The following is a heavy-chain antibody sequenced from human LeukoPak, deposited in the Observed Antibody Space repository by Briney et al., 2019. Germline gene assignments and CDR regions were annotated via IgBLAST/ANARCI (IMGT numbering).Heavy chain of an antibody. CDR2: INPNSGGT. D-gene: IGHD3-22*01. J-gene: IGHJ4*02. CDR3: ARIGAPIDY. Sequence: GASVKVSCKASGYTFTNYAIHWVRQAPGQGFEWMGWINPNSGGTNYAQKFQGRVTMTRDTSISTAYMELSRLRSDDTAVYYCARIGAPIDYWGQGTLVTVSS. CDR1: GYTFTNYA. V-gene: IGHV1-2*02.